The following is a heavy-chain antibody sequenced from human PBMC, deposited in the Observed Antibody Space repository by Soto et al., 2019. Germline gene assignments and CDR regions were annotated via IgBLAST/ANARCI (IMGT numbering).Heavy chain of an antibody. Sequence: EVQLVESGGGLVQPGGSLRLSCTVSGFTFSSYWMHWVRQVPGKGLVWVSRINRDGSTTNYADSVKGRFTIYRDNARNKLDLQMNSLRADDTAGYYCARGEGSPDGYFDSWGQGTLVTVSS. V-gene: IGHV3-74*01. CDR1: GFTFSSYW. D-gene: IGHD3-10*01. CDR2: INRDGSTT. CDR3: ARGEGSPDGYFDS. J-gene: IGHJ4*02.